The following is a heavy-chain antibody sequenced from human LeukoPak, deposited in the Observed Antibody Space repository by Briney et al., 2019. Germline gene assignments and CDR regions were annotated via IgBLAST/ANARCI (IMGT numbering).Heavy chain of an antibody. D-gene: IGHD3-16*01. CDR2: INHSGST. Sequence: SETLSLTCAVYGGSFSGYYWSWIRQPPGKGLEWIGEINHSGSTNYNPSLKSRVTISVDTSKNQFSLKLSSVTAADTAVYYCARVDEGGYYYYGMDVWGQGTTVTVSS. V-gene: IGHV4-34*01. J-gene: IGHJ6*02. CDR1: GGSFSGYY. CDR3: ARVDEGGYYYYGMDV.